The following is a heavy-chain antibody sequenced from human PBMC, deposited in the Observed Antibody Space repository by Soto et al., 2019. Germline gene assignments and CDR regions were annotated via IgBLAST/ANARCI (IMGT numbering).Heavy chain of an antibody. J-gene: IGHJ6*02. CDR3: ARDSDDFWTNYGMDV. CDR2: IWYDESET. D-gene: IGHD3-3*01. Sequence: QAQLVESGGGVVQPGRSLRLSCAPSGFTFRNYGMHWVRQAPGKGLEWVALIWYDESETFYADSVKGRFTISRDNSKNTLYLQMNSLRVEDTAVYYCARDSDDFWTNYGMDVWGQGTTVTVSS. V-gene: IGHV3-33*01. CDR1: GFTFRNYG.